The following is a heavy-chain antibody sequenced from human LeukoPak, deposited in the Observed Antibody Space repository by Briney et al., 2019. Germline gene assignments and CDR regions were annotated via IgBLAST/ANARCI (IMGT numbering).Heavy chain of an antibody. CDR1: GYTFTSYD. J-gene: IGHJ4*02. D-gene: IGHD4-17*01. CDR3: ARGAWSPVTTPDY. Sequence: ASVKVSCKASGYTFTSYDINWVRQATGQGLERMGWMNPNSGNAGYAQKFQGRVSLTRNTSISTAYMELSSLRSEDTAVYYCARGAWSPVTTPDYWGQGTLVTVSS. CDR2: MNPNSGNA. V-gene: IGHV1-8*01.